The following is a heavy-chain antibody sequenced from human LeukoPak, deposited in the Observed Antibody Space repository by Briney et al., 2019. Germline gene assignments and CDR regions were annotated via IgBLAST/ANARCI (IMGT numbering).Heavy chain of an antibody. CDR1: GGSISSGDYY. CDR2: IYYSGSP. J-gene: IGHJ6*02. CDR3: ARDRGYDGYYYYGMDV. Sequence: PSETLSLTRTLSGGSISSGDYYWSWIRQPPAKGLEWIVYIYYSGSPYYNPSLKSRVTISVDTSKNQFSLKLSSVTAADTAVYYCARDRGYDGYYYYGMDVWGQGTTVTVSS. D-gene: IGHD5-12*01. V-gene: IGHV4-30-4*01.